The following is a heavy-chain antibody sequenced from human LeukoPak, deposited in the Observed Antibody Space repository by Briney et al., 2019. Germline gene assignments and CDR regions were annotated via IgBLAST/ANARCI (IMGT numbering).Heavy chain of an antibody. Sequence: GGSLRLSCAASGFTFSSYWMNWARQAPGKGLEWVANIKQDGSEKYYVDSVKGRFTISRDNAKNSLYLQMNSLRTDDTGVYYCARDRGAARPNDYWGQGTLVAVSS. J-gene: IGHJ4*02. CDR1: GFTFSSYW. D-gene: IGHD6-6*01. CDR3: ARDRGAARPNDY. V-gene: IGHV3-7*03. CDR2: IKQDGSEK.